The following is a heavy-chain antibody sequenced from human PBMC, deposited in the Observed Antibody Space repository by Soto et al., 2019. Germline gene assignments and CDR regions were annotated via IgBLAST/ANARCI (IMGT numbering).Heavy chain of an antibody. CDR1: GGTFSNNA. CDR3: TKGGGPQAVAGSLYYYGMDV. V-gene: IGHV1-69*06. D-gene: IGHD6-19*01. J-gene: IGHJ6*02. Sequence: QVQLMQSGAELKKPWSSVKVSCKASGGTFSNNAISWVRQAPRQGLEWVGGIIHIVGTVSYPQKFQGRVTITADKSTGTAYMELSSLRSEDTAVYYCTKGGGPQAVAGSLYYYGMDVWGQGTTVTVSS. CDR2: IIHIVGTV.